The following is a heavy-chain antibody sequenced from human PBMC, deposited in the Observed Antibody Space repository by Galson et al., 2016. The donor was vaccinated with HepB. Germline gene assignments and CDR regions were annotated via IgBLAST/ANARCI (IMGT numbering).Heavy chain of an antibody. CDR1: GFTFSSYS. Sequence: SLRLSCAASGFTFSSYSMHWVRQAPGKGLEYVSGINSNGGRTYYTDPVKGRFTLSRDNSKNTVYLQMSSLRIEDTAVYFCVKEGYQELSDGAFDSWGQGTMVTVSS. V-gene: IGHV3-64D*06. D-gene: IGHD2-2*01. J-gene: IGHJ3*02. CDR2: INSNGGRT. CDR3: VKEGYQELSDGAFDS.